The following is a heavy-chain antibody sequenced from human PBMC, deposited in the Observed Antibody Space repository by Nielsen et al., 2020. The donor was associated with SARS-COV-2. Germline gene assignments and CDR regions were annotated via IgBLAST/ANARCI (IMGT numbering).Heavy chain of an antibody. J-gene: IGHJ4*02. Sequence: GGSLRLSCAASGFTFSNYDMHWVRQATGKGLEWASAIGTAGDTYYADSVKGRFTISRDNSKNTLYLQMNSLRAEDTAVYYCATWGAVAGTGFDYWGQGTLVTSPQ. CDR3: ATWGAVAGTGFDY. CDR2: IGTAGDT. V-gene: IGHV3-13*01. CDR1: GFTFSNYD. D-gene: IGHD6-19*01.